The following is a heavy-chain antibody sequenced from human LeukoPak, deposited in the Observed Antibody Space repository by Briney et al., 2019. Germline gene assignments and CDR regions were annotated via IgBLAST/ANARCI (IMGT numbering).Heavy chain of an antibody. J-gene: IGHJ4*02. CDR3: ARAGWVSNADAVW. CDR2: LRGNDET. CDR1: GFSFRNYA. Sequence: GGSLRLSCAASGFSFRNYAMSWVRQAPGRGPEWVSSLRGNDETFYADSLKGRITLSRDDSRNTVYLHLNDLRVEDTAVYYCARAGWVSNADAVWWGQGTQVTVSS. V-gene: IGHV3-23*01. D-gene: IGHD1-1*01.